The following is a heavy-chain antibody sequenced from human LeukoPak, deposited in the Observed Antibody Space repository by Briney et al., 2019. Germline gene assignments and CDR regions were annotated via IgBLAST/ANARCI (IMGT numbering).Heavy chain of an antibody. J-gene: IGHJ4*02. V-gene: IGHV4-59*01. Sequence: MTSETLSLTCTVSGGSISGYYWSWIRQPPGKGLGWIGHIYYSGSTNYNPSLKSRVTISVDTSKNQFSLKLSSVTAADTAVYYCARGGPHPPKFDYWGQGTLVTVSS. D-gene: IGHD3-16*01. CDR3: ARGGPHPPKFDY. CDR2: IYYSGST. CDR1: GGSISGYY.